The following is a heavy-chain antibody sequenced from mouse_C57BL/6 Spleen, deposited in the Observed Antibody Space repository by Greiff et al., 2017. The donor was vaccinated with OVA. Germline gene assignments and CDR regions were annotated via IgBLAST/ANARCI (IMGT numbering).Heavy chain of an antibody. CDR3: ASSVVAEGYAMDY. D-gene: IGHD1-1*01. J-gene: IGHJ4*01. CDR2: ISSGGSYT. V-gene: IGHV5-6*01. CDR1: GFTFSSYG. Sequence: EVKVVESGGDLVKPGGSLKLSCAASGFTFSSYGMSWVRQTPDKRLEWVATISSGGSYTYYPDSVKGRFTISRDNAKNTLYLQMSSLKSEDTAMYYCASSVVAEGYAMDYWGQGTSVTVSS.